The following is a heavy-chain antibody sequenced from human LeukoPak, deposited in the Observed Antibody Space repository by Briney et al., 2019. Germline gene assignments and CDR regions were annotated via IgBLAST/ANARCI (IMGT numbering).Heavy chain of an antibody. CDR3: ARLSSSRISPLDY. V-gene: IGHV5-51*01. J-gene: IGHJ4*02. Sequence: GESLKISFKGSGYSFTSYWIGWVRQMPGKGLELMGSIYPGDSDTRNSPSFEGRVTISADKSISTAYLQCSSLKASDTAMYYCARLSSSRISPLDYWGQGTLVTVSS. CDR1: GYSFTSYW. D-gene: IGHD2/OR15-2a*01. CDR2: IYPGDSDT.